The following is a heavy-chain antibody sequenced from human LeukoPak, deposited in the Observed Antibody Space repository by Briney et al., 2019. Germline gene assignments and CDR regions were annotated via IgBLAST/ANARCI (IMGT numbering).Heavy chain of an antibody. J-gene: IGHJ6*02. CDR3: TRDMTPHDYFLYYYYGMDV. CDR1: GFIFSSYA. Sequence: GRSLRLSCAASGFIFSSYAMHWVRQAPGKGLEWVAVISYDGSNKYYADSVKGRFTISRDNSKNTLYLQMHSLRAEDTAVYYCTRDMTPHDYFLYYYYGMDVWGQGTTVTVSS. V-gene: IGHV3-30*04. D-gene: IGHD2/OR15-2a*01. CDR2: ISYDGSNK.